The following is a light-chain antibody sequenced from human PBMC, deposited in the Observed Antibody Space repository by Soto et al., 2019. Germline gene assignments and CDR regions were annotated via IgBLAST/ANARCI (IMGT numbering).Light chain of an antibody. J-gene: IGLJ1*01. CDR1: SSDVGGYNY. CDR2: DVS. CDR3: CSYTSSSTGV. V-gene: IGLV2-11*01. Sequence: QSVLTQPRSVSGSPGQSVTISCTGTSSDVGGYNYVSWYQQHPGKAPKLMIYDVSKRPSGVPDRFSGSKSGNTASLTISGLQAEDEADYYCCSYTSSSTGVFGTGTKVTVL.